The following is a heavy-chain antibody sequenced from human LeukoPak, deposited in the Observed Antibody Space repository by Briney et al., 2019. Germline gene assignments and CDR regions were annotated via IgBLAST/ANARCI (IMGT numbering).Heavy chain of an antibody. V-gene: IGHV4-61*02. CDR2: IYTTGRT. J-gene: IGHJ4*02. CDR3: ARESLEFRFFDF. Sequence: SQTLSLTCTVSGGSISSGSYYWSWIRQPAGKGLEWIGRIYTTGRTIHNPSLKSQVTISINTSKNQFSLKLTSVTATDTAMYYCARESLEFRFFDFWGQGALVTVSS. D-gene: IGHD1-1*01. CDR1: GGSISSGSYY.